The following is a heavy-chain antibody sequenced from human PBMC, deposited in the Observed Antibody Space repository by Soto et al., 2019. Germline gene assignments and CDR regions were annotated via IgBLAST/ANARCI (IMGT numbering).Heavy chain of an antibody. CDR3: ARAVLEMHGDYDGAFYYYMDV. V-gene: IGHV4-34*01. Sequence: SETLSLTCAVYGGSFSGYSWSWIRQPPGKGLEWIGEIYHSGSTSYNPSLKSRVTISVDTSKNQFSLKLSSVTAADTAVYYCARAVLEMHGDYDGAFYYYMDVWGKGTTVTFSS. CDR1: GGSFSGYS. CDR2: IYHSGST. D-gene: IGHD4-17*01. J-gene: IGHJ6*03.